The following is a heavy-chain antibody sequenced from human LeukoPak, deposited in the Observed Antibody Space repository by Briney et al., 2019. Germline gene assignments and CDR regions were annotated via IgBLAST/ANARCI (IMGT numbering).Heavy chain of an antibody. CDR1: GFTFDDYA. Sequence: GGSLRLSCAASGFTFDDYAMHWVRQAPGKGLEWVSGISWNSGSIGYADSVKGRFTISRDNAKNSLYLQMNSLRAEDTALYYCAKSASLGYSSSWYLDYWGQGTPVTVSS. J-gene: IGHJ4*02. CDR3: AKSASLGYSSSWYLDY. V-gene: IGHV3-9*01. CDR2: ISWNSGSI. D-gene: IGHD6-13*01.